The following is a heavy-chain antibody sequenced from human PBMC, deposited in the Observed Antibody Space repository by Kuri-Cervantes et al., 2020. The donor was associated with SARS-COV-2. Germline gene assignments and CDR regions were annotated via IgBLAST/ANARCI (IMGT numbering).Heavy chain of an antibody. V-gene: IGHV3-48*04. J-gene: IGHJ4*02. D-gene: IGHD3-22*01. CDR3: ARDRRERGSGYFKGTWGFDY. Sequence: GGSLRLSCAVSGFTFNTYSMDWVRLAPGKGLEWLAYISKGSDTIYYSDSVKGRLTISRDNAKNSPYLQMNSLRAEDTAVYYCARDRRERGSGYFKGTWGFDYWGQGTLVTVSS. CDR1: GFTFNTYS. CDR2: ISKGSDTI.